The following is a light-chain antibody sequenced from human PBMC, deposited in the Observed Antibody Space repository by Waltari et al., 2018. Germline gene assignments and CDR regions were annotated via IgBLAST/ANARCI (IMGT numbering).Light chain of an antibody. V-gene: IGKV1-5*03. CDR1: QNIKTW. CDR3: QQYDTYPLT. CDR2: KAS. J-gene: IGKJ4*01. Sequence: DIQMSQSPSTLSASIGDRVTITSRASQNIKTWLAWYQQKPGKAPKFLVYKASTLDSGVPSRFSGSGSGTEFTLTISSLQPDDFATYYCQQYDTYPLTFGGGTKVEIK.